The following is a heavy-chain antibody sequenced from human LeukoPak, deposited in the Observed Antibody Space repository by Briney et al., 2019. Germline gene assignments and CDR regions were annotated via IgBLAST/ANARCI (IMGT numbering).Heavy chain of an antibody. V-gene: IGHV3-9*03. CDR2: ISWNSGSI. CDR1: GFTFDGYA. Sequence: GGSLRLSCAASGFTFDGYAMHWVRHAPGKGLEWVSGISWNSGSIGYADSVKGRFTISRDNAKNSLYLQMNSLRAEDMALYYCAKGGDSDYYYYMDVWGKGTTVTVSS. D-gene: IGHD3-10*01. CDR3: AKGGDSDYYYYMDV. J-gene: IGHJ6*03.